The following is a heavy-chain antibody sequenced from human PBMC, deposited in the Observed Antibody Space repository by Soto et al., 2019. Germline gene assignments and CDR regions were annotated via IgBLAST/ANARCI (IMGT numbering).Heavy chain of an antibody. CDR3: ARSYEALSHDY. V-gene: IGHV3-74*01. J-gene: IGHJ4*02. Sequence: EVQLVESGGGLVQPGGSLRLSCAASGFTFSSYWMHWVRQAPGKGLVWVSRINSDGSSINYADSVKGRFIISRDNAKNTLRLQMNSLRAEDTAVYYWARSYEALSHDYWGQGTLVTVSS. D-gene: IGHD3-16*01. CDR1: GFTFSSYW. CDR2: INSDGSSI.